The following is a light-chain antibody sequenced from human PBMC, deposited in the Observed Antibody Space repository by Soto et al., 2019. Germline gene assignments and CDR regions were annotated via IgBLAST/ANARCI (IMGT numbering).Light chain of an antibody. CDR3: QQYGSSPT. V-gene: IGKV3-20*01. CDR2: GAS. Sequence: EIVLTQSPGTLPLSPGERATLSCRASQSVRTNYLAWYQQKPGQAPRLLIYGASSRATGIPDRFSGSGSGTDFTLTISRLEPEDFVVYYCQQYGSSPTFGQGTKVDIK. CDR1: QSVRTNY. J-gene: IGKJ1*01.